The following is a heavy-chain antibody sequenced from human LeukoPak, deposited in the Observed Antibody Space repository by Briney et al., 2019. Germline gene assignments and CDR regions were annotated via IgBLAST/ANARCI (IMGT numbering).Heavy chain of an antibody. CDR1: GFTFDDYG. J-gene: IGHJ4*02. CDR2: INWNSGST. CDR3: ARPATYSSGPGF. D-gene: IGHD6-19*01. Sequence: GGSLRLSCAASGFTFDDYGMSWVRQAPGKGLEWVSGINWNSGSTGYADSVKGRFTISRDNAKDTLYLQMNSLRAEDTAVYYCARPATYSSGPGFWGQGTVVTVSS. V-gene: IGHV3-20*04.